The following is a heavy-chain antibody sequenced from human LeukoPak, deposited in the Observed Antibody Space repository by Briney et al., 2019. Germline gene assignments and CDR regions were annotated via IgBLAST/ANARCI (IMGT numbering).Heavy chain of an antibody. J-gene: IGHJ4*02. CDR3: AKDLVGATVRGDY. V-gene: IGHV3-11*01. CDR2: ISSSGSTT. CDR1: GFTFSDYY. D-gene: IGHD1-26*01. Sequence: PGGSLRLSCAASGFTFSDYYMSWIRQAPGKGLEWVSYISSSGSTTYYADSVKGRFTISRDNSKNTLYLQMNSLRAEDTAVYYCAKDLVGATVRGDYWGQGTLVTVSS.